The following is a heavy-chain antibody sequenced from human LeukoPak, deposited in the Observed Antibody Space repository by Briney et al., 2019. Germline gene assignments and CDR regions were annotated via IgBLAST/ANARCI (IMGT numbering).Heavy chain of an antibody. J-gene: IGHJ5*02. CDR3: ARVRCSSTSCYTGWFDP. V-gene: IGHV3-30-3*01. CDR2: ISYDGSNK. Sequence: HAGGSLRLSCAASGFTFSSYAMHWVRQAPGKGLEWVAVISYDGSNKYYADSVKGRSTISRGNAKNSLYLQMNSLRAEDTAVYYCARVRCSSTSCYTGWFDPWGQGTLVTVSS. CDR1: GFTFSSYA. D-gene: IGHD2-2*02.